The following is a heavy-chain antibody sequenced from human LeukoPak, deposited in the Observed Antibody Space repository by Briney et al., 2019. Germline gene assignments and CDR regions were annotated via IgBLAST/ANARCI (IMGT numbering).Heavy chain of an antibody. V-gene: IGHV3-48*03. Sequence: GGSLRLSCAASGFTFSDYEINWVRQAPGKGLEWVSHITSTGSPTHYADSVKGRFTISRDNAHNSVYLQMNSLRAEDTAVYYCARDRGNWAFDYWGQGTLVAVSS. D-gene: IGHD1-1*01. J-gene: IGHJ4*02. CDR3: ARDRGNWAFDY. CDR1: GFTFSDYE. CDR2: ITSTGSPT.